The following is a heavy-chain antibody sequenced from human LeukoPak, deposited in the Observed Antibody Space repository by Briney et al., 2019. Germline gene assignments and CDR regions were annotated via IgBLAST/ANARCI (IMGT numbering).Heavy chain of an antibody. D-gene: IGHD4-17*01. CDR1: GGSIRSSSYY. J-gene: IGHJ4*02. CDR3: ARARRDYGRSFDH. V-gene: IGHV4-39*07. CDR2: IYYSGST. Sequence: SETLSLTCTVSGGSIRSSSYYWGWIRQPPGKGLEWIGSIYYSGSTYYNPSLKSRVTISVDTSKKQFSLKLISVTAADTSVYYCARARRDYGRSFDHWGQGTLVTVSS.